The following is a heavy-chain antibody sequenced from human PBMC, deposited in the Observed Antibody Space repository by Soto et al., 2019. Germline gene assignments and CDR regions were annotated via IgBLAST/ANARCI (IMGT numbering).Heavy chain of an antibody. CDR1: GGTFSSYA. V-gene: IGHV1-69*13. Sequence: SVKVSCKASGGTFSSYAISWVRQAPGQGLEWMGGIIPIFGTANYAQKFQGRVTITAAESTSTAYMELSSLRSEDTAVYYCATDPLHYYDSSGYAYSLFEYLGQRPRVTVSS. CDR3: ATDPLHYYDSSGYAYSLFEY. CDR2: IIPIFGTA. J-gene: IGHJ4*02. D-gene: IGHD3-22*01.